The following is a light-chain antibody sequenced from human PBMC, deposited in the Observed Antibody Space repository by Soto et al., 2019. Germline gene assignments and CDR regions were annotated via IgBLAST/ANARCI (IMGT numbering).Light chain of an antibody. Sequence: DIQMTQSPSTLSASVGDRVTITCRASQNVDILVAWYQQEPGKAPKLLIYAASTLQSGVPSRFSGSGSGTEFTLTISSLQPEDSATYYCQQVNSYPPGVTFGPGAKVDIK. CDR3: QQVNSYPPGVT. J-gene: IGKJ3*01. CDR2: AAS. CDR1: QNVDIL. V-gene: IGKV1-5*01.